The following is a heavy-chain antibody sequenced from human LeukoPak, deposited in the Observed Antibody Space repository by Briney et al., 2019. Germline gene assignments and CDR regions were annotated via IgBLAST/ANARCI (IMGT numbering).Heavy chain of an antibody. CDR1: GFTLFNYL. D-gene: IGHD5-24*01. V-gene: IGHV3-7*01. CDR2: IKQDGSEK. J-gene: IGHJ4*02. Sequence: GGALRHSLAGSGFTLFNYLMSWVGQAPGKGPEGVGNIKQDGSEKYFVDSVQGRFTISRATAKNSLYLQMNSLRAEDTAVYYCARDPGWLQFRGEDYFDYWGQGTLVTASS. CDR3: ARDPGWLQFRGEDYFDY.